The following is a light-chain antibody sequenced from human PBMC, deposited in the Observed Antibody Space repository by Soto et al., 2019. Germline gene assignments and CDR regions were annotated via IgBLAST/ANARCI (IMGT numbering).Light chain of an antibody. Sequence: DIQMTQSPPSLSASVGDRVTITCRASQSISGYLNWYKQKPGKAPKLLIYAASSLQSGVPPRFSGSGSGTDFTLSISSLQPEDFATYYCQQSYSTLRTFGQGTKVEIK. CDR1: QSISGY. J-gene: IGKJ1*01. CDR3: QQSYSTLRT. V-gene: IGKV1-39*01. CDR2: AAS.